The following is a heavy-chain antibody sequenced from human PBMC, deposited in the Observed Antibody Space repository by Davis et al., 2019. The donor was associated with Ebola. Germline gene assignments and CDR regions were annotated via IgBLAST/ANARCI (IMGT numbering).Heavy chain of an antibody. Sequence: GGSLRLSCAASGFTFSNYPMHWVRQAPGKGLEWVAVITYDGRNDYYADSVKGRFAISRDNSKNTLYLQMNSLRVEDTAVYYCAREFGLDSSAPFDYWGQGTLVTVSS. CDR3: AREFGLDSSAPFDY. CDR2: ITYDGRND. CDR1: GFTFSNYP. J-gene: IGHJ4*02. V-gene: IGHV3-30*09. D-gene: IGHD3-22*01.